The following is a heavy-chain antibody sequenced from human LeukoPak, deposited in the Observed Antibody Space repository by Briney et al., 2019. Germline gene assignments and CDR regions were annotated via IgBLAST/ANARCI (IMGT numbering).Heavy chain of an antibody. V-gene: IGHV3-23*01. Sequence: PGGSLRLSCAASGFTFSSYAMSWVRQAPGKGLEWVSAISGSGGSTYYADSVKGRFTISRDNSKNTLYLQMNSLRAEDTAVYYCAKDAKYYYGSGSLLFDCWGQGTLVTVSS. D-gene: IGHD3-10*01. CDR2: ISGSGGST. CDR1: GFTFSSYA. CDR3: AKDAKYYYGSGSLLFDC. J-gene: IGHJ4*02.